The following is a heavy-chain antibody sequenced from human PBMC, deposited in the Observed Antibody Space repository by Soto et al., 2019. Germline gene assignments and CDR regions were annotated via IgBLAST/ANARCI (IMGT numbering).Heavy chain of an antibody. J-gene: IGHJ3*02. V-gene: IGHV1-69*04. CDR3: ARDPVYGGNSDAFDI. CDR1: GGTFSSYT. D-gene: IGHD4-17*01. Sequence: ASVKVSCKASGGTFSSYTISWVRQAPGQGLEWMGRIIPILGIANYAQKFQGRVTITADKSTSTAYMELSSLRSEDTAVYYCARDPVYGGNSDAFDIWGQGTMVT. CDR2: IIPILGIA.